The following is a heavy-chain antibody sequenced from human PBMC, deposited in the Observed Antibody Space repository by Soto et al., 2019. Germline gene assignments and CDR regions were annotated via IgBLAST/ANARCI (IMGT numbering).Heavy chain of an antibody. Sequence: EVQLLESGGGLVQPGGSLRLSCAASGFTFSSYAMSWVRQAPGKGLEWVSAISGSGGSTYYADSVKGRFTISRDNSKNTLYLQMNSVRAEDTAVYYCAKSFCSSTSCYTNAEYFQHWGQGTLVTVSS. D-gene: IGHD2-2*01. CDR2: ISGSGGST. J-gene: IGHJ1*01. V-gene: IGHV3-23*01. CDR1: GFTFSSYA. CDR3: AKSFCSSTSCYTNAEYFQH.